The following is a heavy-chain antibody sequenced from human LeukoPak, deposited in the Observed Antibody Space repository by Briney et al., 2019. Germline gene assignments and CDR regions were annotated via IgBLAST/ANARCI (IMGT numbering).Heavy chain of an antibody. D-gene: IGHD3-22*01. V-gene: IGHV3-30*18. Sequence: GGSLTLFCTASRFTFSRYGMHCVRHATGKELEWVAVISYDGSNKYYADSVKGRFTISRDNSKNTLYLQMNSLRAEDTAVYYCAKDGDYYDSSGYSPGWGTWGQGTLVTVSS. CDR1: RFTFSRYG. CDR3: AKDGDYYDSSGYSPGWGT. CDR2: ISYDGSNK. J-gene: IGHJ4*02.